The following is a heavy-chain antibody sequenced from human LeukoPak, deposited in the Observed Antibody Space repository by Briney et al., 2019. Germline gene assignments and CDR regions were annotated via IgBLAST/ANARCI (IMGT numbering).Heavy chain of an antibody. D-gene: IGHD3-9*01. Sequence: GGSLRLSCAASGFTFSSYDMHWVRQAPGKGLDWVSSITAGGSFKYYADSVEGRFTISRDNAKNSLYLQMSSLTPEDTAVYYCARNYDVLTGYPYYFDHWGQGILVTVSS. CDR3: ARNYDVLTGYPYYFDH. CDR2: ITAGGSFK. CDR1: GFTFSSYD. V-gene: IGHV3-21*01. J-gene: IGHJ4*02.